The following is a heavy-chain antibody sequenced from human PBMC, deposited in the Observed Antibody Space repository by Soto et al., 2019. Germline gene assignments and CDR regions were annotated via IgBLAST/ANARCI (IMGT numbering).Heavy chain of an antibody. J-gene: IGHJ6*02. D-gene: IGHD2-21*01. CDR2: IYSRGDT. CDR3: AGIGEDVYYGMDV. Sequence: NPSETLSLTCSVSGGSMRSYYWNWLRQPAGKGLEWIGRIYSRGDTNYNPSVKSRVTMSVDTSKNESSLRLNSVTAADTAVYHCAGIGEDVYYGMDVWGQGTTVTVSS. V-gene: IGHV4-4*07. CDR1: GGSMRSYY.